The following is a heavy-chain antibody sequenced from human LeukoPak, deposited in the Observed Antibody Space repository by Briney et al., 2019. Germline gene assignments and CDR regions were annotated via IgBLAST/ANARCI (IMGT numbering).Heavy chain of an antibody. D-gene: IGHD4-17*01. CDR2: IKQDRSEI. Sequence: SRGSLRLFCAAWGLIFSRYWMSWVPQAPGKGLEWVANIKQDRSEIYYMDSVKGRFTISRDNAKNSLFLQMNRLRGDDVAVYYCARGGMTTVTYDYWGQGALVTVSS. CDR3: ARGGMTTVTYDY. J-gene: IGHJ4*02. V-gene: IGHV3-7*01. CDR1: GLIFSRYW.